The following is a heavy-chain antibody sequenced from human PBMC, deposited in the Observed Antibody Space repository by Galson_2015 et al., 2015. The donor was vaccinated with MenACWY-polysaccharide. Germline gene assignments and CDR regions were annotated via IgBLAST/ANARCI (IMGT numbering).Heavy chain of an antibody. J-gene: IGHJ5*02. CDR1: GYTFTSYD. CDR3: ARTRRSLNWFDP. V-gene: IGHV1-8*01. Sequence: SVKVSCKASGYTFTSYDINWVRQATGQGLEWMGWMNPNSGNTGYAQKFQGGVTMTRNTSISTAYMELSSLRSEDTAVYYCARTRRSLNWFDPWGQGTLVTVSS. CDR2: MNPNSGNT. D-gene: IGHD3-10*01.